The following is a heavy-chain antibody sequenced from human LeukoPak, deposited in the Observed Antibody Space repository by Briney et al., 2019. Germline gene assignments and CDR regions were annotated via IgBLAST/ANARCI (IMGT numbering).Heavy chain of an antibody. J-gene: IGHJ6*02. CDR3: AGDLRYGRIGYEVDRYNGVEV. CDR2: IYYSGST. D-gene: IGHD3-3*01. V-gene: IGHV4-59*12. Sequence: SETLSLTCTVSGGSISSYYWSWIRQPPGKGLEWIGYIYYSGSTNYNPSLTSRVTISVDTSKNQVSLKLSSVTAADTAVYYCAGDLRYGRIGYEVDRYNGVEVWGQGTQATVS. CDR1: GGSISSYY.